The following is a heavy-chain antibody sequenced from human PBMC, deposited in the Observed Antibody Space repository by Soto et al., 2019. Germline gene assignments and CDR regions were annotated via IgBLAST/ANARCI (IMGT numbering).Heavy chain of an antibody. Sequence: PGGSLRLSCSASGFTFSDYYMSWIRQAPGKGLEWVSYISSSSSYTNYADSVKGRFTISRDNAKNSLYLQMSSLRAEDTAVYYCARDGGYSSSWGLYYYYYGMDVWGQGTTVTVYS. CDR3: ARDGGYSSSWGLYYYYYGMDV. V-gene: IGHV3-11*06. D-gene: IGHD6-13*01. CDR2: ISSSSSYT. J-gene: IGHJ6*02. CDR1: GFTFSDYY.